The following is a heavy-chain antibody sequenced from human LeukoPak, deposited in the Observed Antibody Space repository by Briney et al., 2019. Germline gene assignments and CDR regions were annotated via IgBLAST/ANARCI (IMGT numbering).Heavy chain of an antibody. CDR2: IYYSGST. Sequence: SETLSLTCTVSGGSISSSSYYWGWIRQPPGKGLEWIGSIYYSGSTYYNPSLKSRVTISVDTSKNQFSLKLSSVTAADTAVYYCARIGGPADELWGQGTLVTVSS. CDR1: GGSISSSSYY. V-gene: IGHV4-39*07. CDR3: ARIGGPADEL. J-gene: IGHJ4*02. D-gene: IGHD3-16*01.